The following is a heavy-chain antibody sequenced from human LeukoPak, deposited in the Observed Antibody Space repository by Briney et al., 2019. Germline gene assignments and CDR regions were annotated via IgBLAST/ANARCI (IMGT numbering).Heavy chain of an antibody. J-gene: IGHJ4*02. V-gene: IGHV3-49*03. CDR3: TRPGSYYYDSSGYYVAY. CDR1: GFTFGDYA. D-gene: IGHD3-22*01. Sequence: GGSLRLSCTASGFTFGDYAMSWFRQAPGKGLEWVGFIRSKAYGGTTEYAASAKGRFTISRDDSKSIAYLQMNSLKTEDTAVYYCTRPGSYYYDSSGYYVAYWGQGTLVTVSS. CDR2: IRSKAYGGTT.